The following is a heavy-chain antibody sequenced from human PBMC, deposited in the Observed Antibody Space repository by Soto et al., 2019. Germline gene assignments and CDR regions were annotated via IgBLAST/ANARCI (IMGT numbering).Heavy chain of an antibody. CDR2: IYYSGST. J-gene: IGHJ4*02. D-gene: IGHD2-15*01. Sequence: SYTLSLTCTGSGSSISNSYWRWIRQPPGKGLEWIGYIYYSGSTHYIPSLESRVTISVDTSKNLFSLRLSSVTAADTAVYYCARHIPTAATVFDYWGQGTLVTVS. V-gene: IGHV4-59*08. CDR3: ARHIPTAATVFDY. CDR1: GSSISNSY.